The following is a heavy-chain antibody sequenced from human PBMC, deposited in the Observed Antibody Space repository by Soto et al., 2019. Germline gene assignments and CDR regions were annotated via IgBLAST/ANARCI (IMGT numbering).Heavy chain of an antibody. CDR1: GGSISETYW. Sequence: QVQLQESGPGLVEPSETLSLTCAVSGGSISETYWWSWVRQPPGKGLEWIGEISHRGTPHYNPSLWSRVPMSTDTSRNQISLTLMSVTAADSASYYCARHIAVAGTKGFDYWGQGTLVTVSS. CDR3: ARHIAVAGTKGFDY. D-gene: IGHD6-19*01. CDR2: ISHRGTP. V-gene: IGHV4-4*02. J-gene: IGHJ4*02.